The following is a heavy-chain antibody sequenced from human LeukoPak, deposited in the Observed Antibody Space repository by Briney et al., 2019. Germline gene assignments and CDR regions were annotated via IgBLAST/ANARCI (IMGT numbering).Heavy chain of an antibody. CDR2: IYASGTT. V-gene: IGHV4-4*07. J-gene: IGHJ4*02. CDR3: ARAEGSGSGEYTLDY. D-gene: IGHD3-10*01. Sequence: PAGTLSLTCTVSGGSTINYFRSWIRQPAGRGLEWIGHIYASGTTHYNPSLKNRVTISLDTSKSQFSLQLNSVTAADSAVYYCARAEGSGSGEYTLDYWGQGILVTVSS. CDR1: GGSTINYF.